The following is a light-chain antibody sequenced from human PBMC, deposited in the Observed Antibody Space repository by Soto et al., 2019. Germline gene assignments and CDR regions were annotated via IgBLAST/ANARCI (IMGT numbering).Light chain of an antibody. J-gene: IGKJ5*01. CDR1: QSISIL. V-gene: IGKV1-39*01. CDR3: QQSYSTPPVT. CDR2: AAS. Sequence: DIQMTQSPSTLSASVVDSVTITCRASQSISILLAWYQQKPGKAPKLLIYAASSLQSGVPSRFSGSGSGTDFTLTISSLQPEDFATYYCQQSYSTPPVTFGQGTRLEIK.